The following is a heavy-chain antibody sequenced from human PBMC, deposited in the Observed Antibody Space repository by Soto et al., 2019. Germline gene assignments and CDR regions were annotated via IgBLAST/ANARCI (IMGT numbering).Heavy chain of an antibody. V-gene: IGHV1-18*01. CDR1: GYTFTSYG. J-gene: IGHJ2*01. D-gene: IGHD5-12*01. CDR3: AGGAGRWLEYGYWYFDL. CDR2: ISAYNGNT. Sequence: QVQLVQSGAEVKKPEASVKVSCKASGYTFTSYGISWVRQAPGQGREGMGWISAYNGNTNYAQKLQGRVTMTTDTTTSTAYMELRSLRSDDTAVYYCAGGAGRWLEYGYWYFDLWGRGTLVTVSS.